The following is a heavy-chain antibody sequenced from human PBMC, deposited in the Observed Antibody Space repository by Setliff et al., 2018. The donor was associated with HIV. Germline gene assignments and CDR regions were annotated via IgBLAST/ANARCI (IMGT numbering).Heavy chain of an antibody. V-gene: IGHV4-34*01. D-gene: IGHD1-26*01. J-gene: IGHJ3*02. CDR3: ARDLKSGSYSPGAFDI. CDR2: INHSGRT. CDR1: GGAFSGYY. Sequence: PSETLSLTCAVYGGAFSGYYWSWIRQPPGKGLEWIGEINHSGRTNHNPSLKSRVTISVDKSKNQFSLNLSSVTAADTAMYYCARDLKSGSYSPGAFDIWGQGTMVTVSS.